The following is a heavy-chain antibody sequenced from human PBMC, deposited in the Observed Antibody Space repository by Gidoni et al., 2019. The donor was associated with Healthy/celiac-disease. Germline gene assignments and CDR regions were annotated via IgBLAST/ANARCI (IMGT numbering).Heavy chain of an antibody. CDR2: ISSSSSYT. D-gene: IGHD3-10*01. V-gene: IGHV3-11*06. J-gene: IGHJ3*02. Sequence: QVQLVESGGGLVKHGGSLRLSCAASGFTFSDYYMSWIRTAPGKGLEWVSYISSSSSYTNYADSVKDRFTISRENTKNSLYLQMNSLRAEDTAVYYCARANQNYGSGRGGAFDIWGQGTMVTVSS. CDR3: ARANQNYGSGRGGAFDI. CDR1: GFTFSDYY.